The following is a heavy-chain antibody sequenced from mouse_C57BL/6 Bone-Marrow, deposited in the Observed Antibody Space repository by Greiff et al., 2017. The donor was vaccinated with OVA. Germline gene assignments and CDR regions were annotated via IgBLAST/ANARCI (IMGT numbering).Heavy chain of an antibody. CDR1: GFNITGYY. CDR2: IDPENGGT. CDR3: ATPGVAA. V-gene: IGHV14-4*01. Sequence: EVQLLESGAELVRPGASVKLSCTASGFNITGYYMHWVKQRPEQGLEWIGWIDPENGGTEYASKFKGKATMTGDKSSNTAYLQLSSLTSEDTAVYYCATPGVAAWGQGTSVTVSS. D-gene: IGHD1-2*01. J-gene: IGHJ4*01.